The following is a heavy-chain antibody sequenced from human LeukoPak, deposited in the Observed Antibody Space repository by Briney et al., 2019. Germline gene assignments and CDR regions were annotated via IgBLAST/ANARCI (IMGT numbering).Heavy chain of an antibody. CDR1: GGSFSGYY. CDR3: ARNRRSIAPDAFDI. V-gene: IGHV4-34*01. Sequence: SETLSLTCPVYGGSFSGYYWSWIRQPPGKGLEWIGEIHHSGSTNYNPSLKSRVTISVDTSKNQFSLKLSSVTGADTAVYYCARNRRSIAPDAFDIWGQGTMVTVSS. D-gene: IGHD6-6*01. J-gene: IGHJ3*02. CDR2: IHHSGST.